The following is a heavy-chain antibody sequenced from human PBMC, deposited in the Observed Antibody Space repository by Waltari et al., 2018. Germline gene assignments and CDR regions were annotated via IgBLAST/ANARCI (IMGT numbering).Heavy chain of an antibody. CDR3: ARHWKRSGYRFDP. V-gene: IGHV4-39*01. D-gene: IGHD5-12*01. CDR2: IYYSGST. J-gene: IGHJ5*02. CDR1: GCPISSGGYY. Sequence: QLRLQESGPGLVKPSETLSLTCTVSGCPISSGGYYWGWIRQSPGKGLEWIGSIYYSGSTHYNPTLESRVTISGDTSKNQFSLKVSSVTAADTAVYYCARHWKRSGYRFDPWGQGTLVTVSS.